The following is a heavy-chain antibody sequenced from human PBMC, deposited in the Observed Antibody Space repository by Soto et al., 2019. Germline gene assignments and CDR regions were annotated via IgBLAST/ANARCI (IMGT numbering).Heavy chain of an antibody. J-gene: IGHJ3*02. D-gene: IGHD2-21*02. CDR2: IYSGGST. CDR3: AREKAYCGGDCYSGVEGVAFDI. V-gene: IGHV3-53*01. CDR1: GFTVSSNY. Sequence: PGGSLRLSCAASGFTVSSNYMSWVRQAPGKGLEWVSVIYSGGSTYYADSVKGRFTISRDNSKNTLYLQMNSLRAEDTAVYYCAREKAYCGGDCYSGVEGVAFDIWGQGTMV.